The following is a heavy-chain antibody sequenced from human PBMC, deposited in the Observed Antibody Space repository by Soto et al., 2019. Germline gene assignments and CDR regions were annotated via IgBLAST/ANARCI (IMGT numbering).Heavy chain of an antibody. Sequence: ASVKVSCKASGYTFTSYGISWVRQAPGQGLEWRGWISAYNGNTNYAQKLQGRVTMTTDTSTRTAYMELRSLRSDATAVYYCARTLWGDYYYYGMDVWGQGTTVTVSS. CDR2: ISAYNGNT. J-gene: IGHJ6*02. D-gene: IGHD3-10*01. V-gene: IGHV1-18*04. CDR1: GYTFTSYG. CDR3: ARTLWGDYYYYGMDV.